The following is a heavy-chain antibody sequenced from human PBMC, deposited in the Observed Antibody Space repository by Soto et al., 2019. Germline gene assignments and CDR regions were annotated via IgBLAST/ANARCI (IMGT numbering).Heavy chain of an antibody. D-gene: IGHD4-4*01. CDR2: MYISGRT. CDR3: ERDRGFVDYTWGSYSYRGYFDN. CDR1: GCSSSIFY. J-gene: IGHJ4*02. Sequence: VSGCSSSIFYWSWIRQSPGKVLEGIGHMYISGRTTYNPSLESRVTISLDMSNSHVSLKMISVTAADTAVYYCERDRGFVDYTWGSYSYRGYFDNWGRGTMVTVS. V-gene: IGHV4-59*01.